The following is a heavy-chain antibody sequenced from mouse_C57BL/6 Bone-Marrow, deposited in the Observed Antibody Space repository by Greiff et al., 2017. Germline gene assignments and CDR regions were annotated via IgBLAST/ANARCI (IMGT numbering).Heavy chain of an antibody. D-gene: IGHD1-1*01. CDR3: ARRDGSSWFAY. Sequence: QVQLKQPGAELVKPGASVKLSCKASGYTFTSYWMHWVKQRPGRGLEWIGRIDPISGGTKYNEKFKSKATLTVDKPSSTAYMQLSSLTSEDSAVYYCARRDGSSWFAYWGQGTLVTVSA. CDR1: GYTFTSYW. J-gene: IGHJ3*01. CDR2: IDPISGGT. V-gene: IGHV1-72*01.